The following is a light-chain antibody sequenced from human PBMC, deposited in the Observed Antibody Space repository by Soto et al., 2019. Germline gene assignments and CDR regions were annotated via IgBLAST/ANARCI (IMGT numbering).Light chain of an antibody. CDR3: QQYNSYTT. Sequence: DIQMTQSPSSLSASVGDRVTITCRASQGISTYLGWYQHKPGKVPKSLIYSASSLQSGVPSRFSASGSGTEFTLTISSLQPDDFATYYCQQYNSYTTFGQGTKVDIK. V-gene: IGKV1-16*01. CDR2: SAS. CDR1: QGISTY. J-gene: IGKJ2*01.